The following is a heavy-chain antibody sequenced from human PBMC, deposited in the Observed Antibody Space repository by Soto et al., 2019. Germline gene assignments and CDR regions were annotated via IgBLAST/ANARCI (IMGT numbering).Heavy chain of an antibody. V-gene: IGHV2-5*02. J-gene: IGHJ4*02. D-gene: IGHD6-25*01. CDR3: AHSGQAAQDY. CDR1: GFSLSTSGVG. Sequence: QITLKESGPTLVKPTQTLTLTCTFSGFSLSTSGVGVGWIRQPPGKALEWLALIYWDDDKRYSPSLKSRLTITKATSKNQVVLTMTNMDPVDTAPYYCAHSGQAAQDYWGQGTLVTVSS. CDR2: IYWDDDK.